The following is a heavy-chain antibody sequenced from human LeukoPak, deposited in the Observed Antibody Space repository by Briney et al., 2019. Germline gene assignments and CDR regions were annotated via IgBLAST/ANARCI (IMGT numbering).Heavy chain of an antibody. CDR3: AKDFGHENYFDF. J-gene: IGHJ4*02. CDR2: ISWNSGTI. CDR1: GFTFADCA. D-gene: IGHD3-10*01. Sequence: PGGSLRLSCAASGFTFADCAMHWVRQAPGKGLERVSGISWNSGTIDYADSVKGRFTISRDNAKNSLYLQMNSLRADDTAVYYCAKDFGHENYFDFWGQGTLVTVSS. V-gene: IGHV3-9*01.